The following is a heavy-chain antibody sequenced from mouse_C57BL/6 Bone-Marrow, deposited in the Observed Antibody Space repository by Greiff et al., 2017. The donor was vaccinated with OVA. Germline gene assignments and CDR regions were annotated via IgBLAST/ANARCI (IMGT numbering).Heavy chain of an antibody. Sequence: VQLKESGPELVKPGASVKMSCKASGYTFTDYNMHWVKQSHGKSLEWIGYINPNNGGTSYNQKFKGKATLTVNKSSSTAYMELRSLTSEDSAVYYCAREGVITTVVADFDYWGQGTTLTDSS. V-gene: IGHV1-22*01. CDR3: AREGVITTVVADFDY. CDR1: GYTFTDYN. D-gene: IGHD1-1*01. CDR2: INPNNGGT. J-gene: IGHJ2*01.